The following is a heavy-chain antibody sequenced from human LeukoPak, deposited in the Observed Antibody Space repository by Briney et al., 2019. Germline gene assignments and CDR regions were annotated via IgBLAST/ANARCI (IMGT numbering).Heavy chain of an antibody. D-gene: IGHD1-26*01. Sequence: SETLSLTCAVSGYSISSGYYWGWIRQPPGKGLEWIGSIYHSGSTYYNPSLKSRVTISVDTSKNQLSLKLSSVTAADTAVYYCARRELGATYDYWGQGTLVTVSS. J-gene: IGHJ4*02. CDR2: IYHSGST. V-gene: IGHV4-38-2*01. CDR1: GYSISSGYY. CDR3: ARRELGATYDY.